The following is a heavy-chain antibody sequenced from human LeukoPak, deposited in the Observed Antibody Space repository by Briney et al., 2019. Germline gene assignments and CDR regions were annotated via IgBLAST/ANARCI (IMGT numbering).Heavy chain of an antibody. CDR2: IYTSGST. J-gene: IGHJ6*02. CDR3: ASSAARLRGHGMDV. Sequence: SETLSLTCTVSGGSISSYYWSWIRQPAGKGLEWIGRIYTSGSTNYNPSLKSRVTISVDTSKNQFSLKLSSVTAADTAVYYCASSAARLRGHGMDVWGQGTTVTVSS. V-gene: IGHV4-4*07. CDR1: GGSISSYY. D-gene: IGHD4-17*01.